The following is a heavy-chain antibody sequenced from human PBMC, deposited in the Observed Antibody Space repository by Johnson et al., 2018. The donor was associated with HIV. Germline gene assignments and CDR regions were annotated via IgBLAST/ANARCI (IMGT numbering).Heavy chain of an antibody. D-gene: IGHD3-22*01. V-gene: IGHV3-20*04. Sequence: VQLVESGGGEVRPGGSLRLSCAASGFSFDDYGMSWVRQAAGKGLEWVSGINWNGGTTSYEDSVKGRFTTSRDNANNSLDLQMNGLRDEDTALYYCARGLRDSSGHPFAFDFWGHGTMVTVSS. CDR3: ARGLRDSSGHPFAFDF. CDR1: GFSFDDYG. CDR2: INWNGGTT. J-gene: IGHJ3*01.